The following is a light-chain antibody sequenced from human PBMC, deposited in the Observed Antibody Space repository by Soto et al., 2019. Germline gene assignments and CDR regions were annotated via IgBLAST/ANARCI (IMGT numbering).Light chain of an antibody. V-gene: IGKV3-15*01. CDR2: GAS. CDR3: QQYNNWPLT. J-gene: IGKJ4*01. Sequence: EIVMAQSPATLSVSPGERATLSCRASQSVGSNLAWYQQKPGQAPRLLIYGASTRATGIPARFSGSASGTDFTLTISSLQSEDFAVYCCQQYNNWPLTFGGGTKVEIK. CDR1: QSVGSN.